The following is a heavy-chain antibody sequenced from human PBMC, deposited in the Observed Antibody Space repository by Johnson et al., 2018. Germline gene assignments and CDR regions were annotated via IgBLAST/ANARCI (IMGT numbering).Heavy chain of an antibody. CDR3: AKDRSVRYSSRWSDAFDI. Sequence: VELGQAGGGLVEAGGSLELSCAASGFTFSSYAMSWVRQAPGRGLEWVSAISGSGDRIYYADSVKGRFTISRDNSKNTLYVQMDSLRAEDTAVYYCAKDRSVRYSSRWSDAFDIWGPGTMVTVSS. CDR1: GFTFSSYA. J-gene: IGHJ3*02. CDR2: ISGSGDRI. V-gene: IGHV3-23*04. D-gene: IGHD6-13*01.